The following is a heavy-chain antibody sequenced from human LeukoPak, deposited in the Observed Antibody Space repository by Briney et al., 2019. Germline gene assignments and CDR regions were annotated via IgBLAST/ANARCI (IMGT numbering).Heavy chain of an antibody. J-gene: IGHJ5*01. CDR2: IYYSGST. Sequence: SQTLSLTCTVSGGPISRGVYFWTWIRQRPGKGLEWIGYIYYSGSTYYNPSLKSRLTITVDTSNNQFSLNLRSVTAADTAVYYCARADAFGNNNYLNWFDSRGQGILVTVSS. D-gene: IGHD4-11*01. V-gene: IGHV4-31*03. CDR1: GGPISRGVYF. CDR3: ARADAFGNNNYLNWFDS.